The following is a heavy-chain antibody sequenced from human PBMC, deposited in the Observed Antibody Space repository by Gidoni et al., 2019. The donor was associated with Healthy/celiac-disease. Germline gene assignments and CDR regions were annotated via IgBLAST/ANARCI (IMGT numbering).Heavy chain of an antibody. D-gene: IGHD2-2*01. Sequence: QVQLVQSGAEVKKPGSSVKVSCKASGGTFSSYTISWVRQAPGQGLEWMGRIIPILGIANYAQKFQGRVTITADKSTSTAYMELSSLRSEDTAVYYCARLVVPAAISGYYYYGMDVWGQGTTVTVSS. V-gene: IGHV1-69*02. CDR3: ARLVVPAAISGYYYYGMDV. J-gene: IGHJ6*02. CDR2: IIPILGIA. CDR1: GGTFSSYT.